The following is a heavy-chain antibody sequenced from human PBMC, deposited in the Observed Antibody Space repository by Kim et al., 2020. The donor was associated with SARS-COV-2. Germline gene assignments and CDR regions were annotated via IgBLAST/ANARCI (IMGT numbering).Heavy chain of an antibody. J-gene: IGHJ6*02. CDR3: TTGASRDGYNYHYYGMDV. V-gene: IGHV3-15*08. Sequence: KGKFTISRDESKNTLYLQMNSLKADDTAVYYCTTGASRDGYNYHYYGMDVWGQGTTVTVSS. D-gene: IGHD5-12*01.